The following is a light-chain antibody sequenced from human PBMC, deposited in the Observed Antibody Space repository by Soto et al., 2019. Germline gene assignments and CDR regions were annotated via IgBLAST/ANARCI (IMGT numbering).Light chain of an antibody. Sequence: EIVLTQSPATLSLSPGERATLSCRASQSVSSYLAWYQQKPGQAPRLLIYDASNTAPGIPARFSGGGSGTDFALTISSLEPEDFGIYYCQQRSNGPPVTFGGGTKVEIK. J-gene: IGKJ4*01. CDR2: DAS. V-gene: IGKV3-11*01. CDR3: QQRSNGPPVT. CDR1: QSVSSY.